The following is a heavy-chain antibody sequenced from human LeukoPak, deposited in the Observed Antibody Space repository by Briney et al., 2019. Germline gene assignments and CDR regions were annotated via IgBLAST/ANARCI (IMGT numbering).Heavy chain of an antibody. CDR1: GFTFSSHS. CDR3: ARDLAHDAFDI. J-gene: IGHJ3*02. V-gene: IGHV3-21*01. CDR2: ISSSSSYI. Sequence: GGSLRLSCAASGFTFSSHSMNWVRQAPGKGLEWVSSISSSSSYIYYADSVKGRFTISRDNAKNSLYLQMNSLRAEDTAVYYCARDLAHDAFDIWGQGQWSPSLQ.